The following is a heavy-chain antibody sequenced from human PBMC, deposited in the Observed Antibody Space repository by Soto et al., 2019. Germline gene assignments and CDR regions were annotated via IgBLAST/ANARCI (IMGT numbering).Heavy chain of an antibody. J-gene: IGHJ4*02. CDR2: IHYNGRT. CDR1: GVSVSDYH. V-gene: IGHV4-59*02. D-gene: IGHD3-9*01. Sequence: SETLSLTCSVSGVSVSDYHWTWIRLTPKKELQWIGFIHYNGRTDSSPSLKSRVTISLDMSKNHVSLILKSVNIADSAIYYCAGSRLFRLDYWGQGALVTVSS. CDR3: AGSRLFRLDY.